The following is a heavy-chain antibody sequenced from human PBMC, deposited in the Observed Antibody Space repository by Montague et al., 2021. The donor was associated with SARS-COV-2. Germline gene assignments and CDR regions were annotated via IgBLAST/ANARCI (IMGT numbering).Heavy chain of an antibody. J-gene: IGHJ4*02. CDR2: INHSGST. Sequence: SETLSLTCAVYGGSFSGYYWNWIRQPPGKGLEWIGEINHSGSTNYNPSLKSRVTMSVDTSKNQFSLKLSSVTAADTAVYYCARGARQGYGFRLGSFDSWGQGTLGNVSS. D-gene: IGHD3-10*01. CDR3: ARGARQGYGFRLGSFDS. CDR1: GGSFSGYY. V-gene: IGHV4-34*01.